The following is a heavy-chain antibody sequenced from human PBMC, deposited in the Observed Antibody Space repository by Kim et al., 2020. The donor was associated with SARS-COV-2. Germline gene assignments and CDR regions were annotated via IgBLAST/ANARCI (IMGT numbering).Heavy chain of an antibody. CDR1: GGSISDYY. V-gene: IGHV4-59*13. D-gene: IGHD5-12*01. CDR3: AGGAWPQTAFDV. CDR2: IHYSGST. J-gene: IGHJ3*01. Sequence: SETLSLTCTVSGGSISDYYWSWIRQPPGKGLEWFGHIHYSGSTKYNPSLKSRVTISVDTSKNQFSLKMTSMTPADTAVYYCAGGAWPQTAFDVWGQGTMVTVSS.